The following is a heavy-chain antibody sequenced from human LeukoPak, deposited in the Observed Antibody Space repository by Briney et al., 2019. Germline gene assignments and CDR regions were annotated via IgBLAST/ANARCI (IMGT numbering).Heavy chain of an antibody. CDR3: AREEAARPFDY. CDR1: GGTFSSYA. D-gene: IGHD6-6*01. J-gene: IGHJ4*02. CDR2: IIPIFGIA. Sequence: SVKVSCKASGGTFSSYAISWVRQAPGQGLEWMGRIIPIFGIANYAQKFQGRVTITADKSTSTAYMELSSLRSEDTAVYYCAREEAARPFDYLGQGTLVNVSS. V-gene: IGHV1-69*04.